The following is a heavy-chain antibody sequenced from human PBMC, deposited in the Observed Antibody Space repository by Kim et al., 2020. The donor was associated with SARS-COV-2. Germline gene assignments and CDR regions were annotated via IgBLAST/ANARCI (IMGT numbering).Heavy chain of an antibody. J-gene: IGHJ4*02. V-gene: IGHV4-4*07. CDR3: ASALEH. Sequence: TSGRTNYSPSLQGRVTISVDMSKNQFSLKLSSETAADAAVYYCASALEHWGQGALVTVSS. CDR2: TSGRT. D-gene: IGHD3-16*02.